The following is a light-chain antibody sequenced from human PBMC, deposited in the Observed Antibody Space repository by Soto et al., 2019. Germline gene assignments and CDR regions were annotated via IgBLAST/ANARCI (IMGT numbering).Light chain of an antibody. CDR3: SSYAGSNNFEVV. Sequence: QSALTQPPSASGSPGQSVTISCTGTSSDVGGYNFVSWYQQHPGKAPKLMIYEVSKRPSGVRDRFSGSKSGNTASLTVSGLQAEDEADYYCSSYAGSNNFEVVFGGGTQLTVL. CDR1: SSDVGGYNF. J-gene: IGLJ2*01. V-gene: IGLV2-8*01. CDR2: EVS.